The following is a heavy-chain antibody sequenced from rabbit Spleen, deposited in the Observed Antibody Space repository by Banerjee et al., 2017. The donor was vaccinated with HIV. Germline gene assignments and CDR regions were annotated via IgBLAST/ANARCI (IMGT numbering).Heavy chain of an antibody. V-gene: IGHV1S47*01. CDR2: IYTGDGNT. Sequence: QEQLTETGGGLVQPGGSLTLSCKVSGFSFSSSYDMCWVRQAPGKGLEWLACIYTGDGNTVYASWVNGRFTISSDNAQNTVDLQMHSLTAADTATYFCAREDVGGSYTLWGQGTLVTVS. CDR1: GFSFSSSYD. D-gene: IGHD1-1*01. CDR3: AREDVGGSYTL. J-gene: IGHJ3*01.